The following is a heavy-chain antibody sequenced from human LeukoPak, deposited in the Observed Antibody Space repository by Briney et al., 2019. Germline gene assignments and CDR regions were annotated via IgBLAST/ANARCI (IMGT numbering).Heavy chain of an antibody. CDR1: DYSISSGDYY. V-gene: IGHV4-38-2*02. J-gene: IGHJ4*02. D-gene: IGHD4-17*01. CDR3: ARGYGDYAYYFDY. Sequence: SETLSLTCTVSDYSISSGDYYWGWIRQPPGKGLEWIGSIFHSGNTYYNPSLKSRVTISVDTSKNQFSLRMSSVTAADTAVYYCARGYGDYAYYFDYWGQGTLVTVSS. CDR2: IFHSGNT.